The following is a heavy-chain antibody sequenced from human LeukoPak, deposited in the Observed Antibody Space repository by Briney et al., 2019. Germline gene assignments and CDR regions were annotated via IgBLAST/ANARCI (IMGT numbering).Heavy chain of an antibody. J-gene: IGHJ5*02. V-gene: IGHV4-61*02. Sequence: PSETLSLTCTVSGGSISSGSYYWSWIRQPARKGLEWIGRIYTSGSTNYNPSLKSRVTISVDTSKNQFSLKLSSVTAADTAVYYCAREKGVDLWFGESQTGFDPWGQGTLVTVSS. D-gene: IGHD3-10*01. CDR3: AREKGVDLWFGESQTGFDP. CDR2: IYTSGST. CDR1: GGSISSGSYY.